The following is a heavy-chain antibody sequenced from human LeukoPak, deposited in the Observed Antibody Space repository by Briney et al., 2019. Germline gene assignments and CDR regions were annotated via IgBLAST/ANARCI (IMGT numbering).Heavy chain of an antibody. Sequence: GGSLRLSCAASGFTVSSNEMSWVRQAPGKGLEWVSSISGGSTYYADSRKGRFTISRDNSKNTLYLQMNSLRAEDTAVYYCAKDYYDSSGYYLLPIDYWGQGTLVTVSS. J-gene: IGHJ4*02. V-gene: IGHV3-38-3*01. CDR3: AKDYYDSSGYYLLPIDY. CDR1: GFTVSSNE. CDR2: ISGGST. D-gene: IGHD3-22*01.